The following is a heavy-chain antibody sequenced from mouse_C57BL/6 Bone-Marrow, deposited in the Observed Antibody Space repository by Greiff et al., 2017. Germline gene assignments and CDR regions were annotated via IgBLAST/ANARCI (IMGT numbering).Heavy chain of an antibody. CDR3: AGGYTAWFAY. CDR1: GFTFSDFY. V-gene: IGHV7-1*01. Sequence: EVKVVESGGGLVQSGRSLRLSCATSGFTFSDFYMEWVRQAPGKGLEWIAASRTKANDYTTEYSASVKGRFIVSRDTSQSILYLQMNALRAEDTAIYYCAGGYTAWFAYWGQGTLVTVSA. D-gene: IGHD2-2*01. CDR2: SRTKANDYTT. J-gene: IGHJ3*01.